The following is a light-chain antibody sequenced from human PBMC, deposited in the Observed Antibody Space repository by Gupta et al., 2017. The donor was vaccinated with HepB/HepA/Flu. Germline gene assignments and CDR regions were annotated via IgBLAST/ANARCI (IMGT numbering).Light chain of an antibody. V-gene: IGLV4-60*03. CDR2: VESSGRY. J-gene: IGLJ2*01. CDR3: EACGSNIQV. Sequence: VTQSSSASASLGSSVKLTCSLSSGYSHYSIGWHQQQPGKAPRFLMKVESSGRYNKVSGIPDRFSGSSSGAARYITISNLQSEDESYYYCEACGSNIQVFGGGTKVTVL. CDR1: SGYSHYS.